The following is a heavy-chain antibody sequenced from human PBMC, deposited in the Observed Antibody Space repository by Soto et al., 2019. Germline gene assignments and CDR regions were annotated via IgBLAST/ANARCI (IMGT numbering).Heavy chain of an antibody. CDR2: IIPIFGTV. J-gene: IGHJ2*01. V-gene: IGHV1-69*12. CDR1: GGTFSNYP. Sequence: QVQLVQSGAEVKKPGSSVKVSCKASGGTFSNYPISWVRQAPGQGLEWMGGIIPIFGTVNYAQKFQGRVTITADESMSTAYMELSSLRSEDTAVYYCARGNHRWLQLWYFDLWCRGTLFTVSS. D-gene: IGHD5-12*01. CDR3: ARGNHRWLQLWYFDL.